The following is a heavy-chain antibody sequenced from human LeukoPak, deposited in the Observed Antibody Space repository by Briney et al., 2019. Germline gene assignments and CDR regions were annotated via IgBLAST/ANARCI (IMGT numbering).Heavy chain of an antibody. J-gene: IGHJ5*02. CDR3: ARGPNKYDGGNSGCAWFDP. V-gene: IGHV1-8*01. CDR2: MNPNSGNT. Sequence: GASVKVSCKASGYTFTSYDINWVRQATGLGPEWMGWMNPNSGNTGYAQKFQGRVTMTRNTSISTAYLELSSLTSEDTAVYYCARGPNKYDGGNSGCAWFDPWGQGSLVTDSS. D-gene: IGHD4-23*01. CDR1: GYTFTSYD.